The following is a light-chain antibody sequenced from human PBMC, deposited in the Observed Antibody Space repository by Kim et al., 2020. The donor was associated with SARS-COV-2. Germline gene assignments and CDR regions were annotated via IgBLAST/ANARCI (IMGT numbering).Light chain of an antibody. V-gene: IGLV1-47*01. CDR3: AAWDDSLSGPV. CDR1: GSNIGSNY. J-gene: IGLJ7*01. CDR2: RNN. Sequence: GRRVTITCSRRGSNIGSNYVCWYQQRPGTAPKLLIYRNNQRPSGVPDRFSGSKSGPSASLAISGLRSEDEADYYCAAWDDSLSGPVFGGGTQLTVL.